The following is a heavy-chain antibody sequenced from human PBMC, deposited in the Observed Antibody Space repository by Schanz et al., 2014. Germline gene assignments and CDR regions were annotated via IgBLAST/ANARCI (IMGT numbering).Heavy chain of an antibody. CDR1: GFSFDKYG. Sequence: QVQLVESGGGVVQPGRSLRLSCAASGFSFDKYGMHWVRQAPGKGLEWVGVIWYDGSKTYYADSVRGRFTISRDNSKNALYLQMNSLRAEDPAVYYCARRITGTHHNPYYHGMDVWGQGTTVTVSS. V-gene: IGHV3-33*01. D-gene: IGHD1-20*01. CDR3: ARRITGTHHNPYYHGMDV. CDR2: IWYDGSKT. J-gene: IGHJ6*02.